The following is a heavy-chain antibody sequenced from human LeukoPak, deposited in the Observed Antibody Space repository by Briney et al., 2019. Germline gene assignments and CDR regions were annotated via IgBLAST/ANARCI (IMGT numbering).Heavy chain of an antibody. D-gene: IGHD1-26*01. J-gene: IGHJ4*02. Sequence: VISYDGSNKYYADSVKGRFTISRDNSKNTLYLQMNSLRAEDTAVYYCAKDSGSYSRGFDYWGQGTLVTVSS. CDR3: AKDSGSYSRGFDY. CDR2: ISYDGSNK. V-gene: IGHV3-30*18.